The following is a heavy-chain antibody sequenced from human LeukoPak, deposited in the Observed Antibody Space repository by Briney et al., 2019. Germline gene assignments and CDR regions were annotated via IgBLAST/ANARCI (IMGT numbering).Heavy chain of an antibody. V-gene: IGHV4-34*01. CDR2: INHSGST. Sequence: SETLSLTCAVYGGSFSGYYWSWIRQPPGKGLEWIGEINHSGSTNYNPSLKSRVTISVDTSKNQFSLKLSSVTAADTAVYYCARGRPYCSSTSCHEVFDYWGQGTLVTVSS. CDR3: ARGRPYCSSTSCHEVFDY. J-gene: IGHJ4*02. D-gene: IGHD2-2*01. CDR1: GGSFSGYY.